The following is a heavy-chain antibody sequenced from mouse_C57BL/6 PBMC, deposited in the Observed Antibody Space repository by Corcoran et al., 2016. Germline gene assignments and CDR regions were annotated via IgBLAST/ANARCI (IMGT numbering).Heavy chain of an antibody. V-gene: IGHV1-76*01. CDR2: IYPGSGNT. D-gene: IGHD2-4*01. CDR1: GYTFTDYY. Sequence: QVQLKQSGAELVRPGASVKLSCKASGYTFTDYYINWVKQRPGQGLEWIARIYPGSGNTYYNEKFKGKATLTAEKSSSTAYMQLSSLTSEDSAVYFCASPLSDYDDAMDYWGQGTSVTVSS. CDR3: ASPLSDYDDAMDY. J-gene: IGHJ4*01.